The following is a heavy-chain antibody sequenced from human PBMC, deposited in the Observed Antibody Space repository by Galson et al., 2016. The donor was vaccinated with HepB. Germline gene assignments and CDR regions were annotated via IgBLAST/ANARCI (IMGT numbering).Heavy chain of an antibody. D-gene: IGHD3-10*01. CDR1: GFTFDAYA. V-gene: IGHV3-23*01. CDR3: AKVVTMFRGIDNALDI. Sequence: SLRLSCAASGFTFDAYAMIWVRQAPGKGLEWVSGISDTGASAYYADSLKGRFTISRDNSKNTVFLQMNSLRAEDTALYYCAKVVTMFRGIDNALDIWGQGTTVTVSS. CDR2: ISDTGASA. J-gene: IGHJ3*02.